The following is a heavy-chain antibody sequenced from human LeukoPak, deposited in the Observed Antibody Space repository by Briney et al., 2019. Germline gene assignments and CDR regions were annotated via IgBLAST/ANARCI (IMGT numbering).Heavy chain of an antibody. J-gene: IGHJ4*02. CDR1: GYTFTGYY. CDR2: INPNSGGT. D-gene: IGHD3-10*01. V-gene: IGHV1-2*02. Sequence: ASVKVSCMASGYTFTGYYMHWVRQALGQGLEWMGWINPNSGGTNYAQTFQGRVTMSRDTSIGTAYMGLRRLRDVDTPVCYTARAIHFGELPYWGQGTLVTVSS. CDR3: ARAIHFGELPY.